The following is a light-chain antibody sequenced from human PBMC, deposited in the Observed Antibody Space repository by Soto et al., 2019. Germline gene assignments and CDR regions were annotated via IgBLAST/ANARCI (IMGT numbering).Light chain of an antibody. CDR2: DAS. CDR3: QVRDVWPT. Sequence: IVLTQSPATLSLSPGERAALSCRASQSVSTSLAWYQHKPGQAPRLIIYDASKRAPGIPARFSGSGSGTDFTLTISRPEPEDFAVYYCQVRDVWPTFGQGTKVEIK. V-gene: IGKV3-11*01. J-gene: IGKJ1*01. CDR1: QSVSTS.